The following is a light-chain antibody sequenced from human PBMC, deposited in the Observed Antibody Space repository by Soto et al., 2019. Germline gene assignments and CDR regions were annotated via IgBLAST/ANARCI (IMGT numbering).Light chain of an antibody. V-gene: IGKV3-20*01. J-gene: IGKJ2*01. CDR2: GAS. Sequence: EIVLTQSPGTLSLSPGERATLSCRASQTVSSNYLAWYQQKPGQAPRLLIYGASSRATGIPDRFSGSGSGTDFSLTISRLAPEDFAVYHCQQGYTFGQGTKLEIK. CDR3: QQGYT. CDR1: QTVSSNY.